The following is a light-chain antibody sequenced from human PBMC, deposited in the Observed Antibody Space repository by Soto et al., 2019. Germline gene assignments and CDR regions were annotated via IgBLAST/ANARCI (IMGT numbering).Light chain of an antibody. CDR1: SSDVGGYDY. CDR3: SSKRGSTGV. Sequence: QSALTQPASVSGSPGQTITISCTGTSSDVGGYDYVSWHQQHPGKAPKLMIYDVSKRPSGVSNRFSGSKSGNTASLTISGLQAEDEADYYCSSKRGSTGVFGTGTNVTVL. J-gene: IGLJ1*01. CDR2: DVS. V-gene: IGLV2-14*01.